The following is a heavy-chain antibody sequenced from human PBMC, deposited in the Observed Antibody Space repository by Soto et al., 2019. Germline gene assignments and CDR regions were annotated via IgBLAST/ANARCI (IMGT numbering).Heavy chain of an antibody. CDR1: GFTFSSYG. J-gene: IGHJ4*02. V-gene: IGHV3-30*18. CDR3: AKGRYGDYGGEIDY. CDR2: ISYDGSNK. D-gene: IGHD4-17*01. Sequence: QVQLVESGGGVVQPGRSLRLSCAASGFTFSSYGMHWVRQAPGKGLEWVAVISYDGSNKYYADSVKGRFTISRDNSKNRLYLQMKSLRAEDTAGYYGAKGRYGDYGGEIDYWGQGTLVTVSS.